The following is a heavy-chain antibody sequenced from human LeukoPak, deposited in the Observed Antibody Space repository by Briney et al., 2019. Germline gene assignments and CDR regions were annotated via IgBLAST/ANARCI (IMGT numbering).Heavy chain of an antibody. J-gene: IGHJ4*02. CDR2: ISSSSSYI. CDR1: GFIVRSNH. CDR3: ARFALKTPPTD. V-gene: IGHV3-21*01. Sequence: GGSLRLSCAAFGFIVRSNHINWVRQAPGKGLEWVSSISSSSSYIYYADSVKGRFTISRDNAKNSLYLQMNSLRAEDTAVYYCARFALKTPPTDWGQGTLVTVSS.